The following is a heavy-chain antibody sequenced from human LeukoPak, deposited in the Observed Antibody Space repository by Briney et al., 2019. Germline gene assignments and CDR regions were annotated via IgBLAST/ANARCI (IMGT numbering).Heavy chain of an antibody. CDR1: GGSISSGAYY. CDR3: ARAGYSSGWYQGGDAFDI. J-gene: IGHJ3*02. Sequence: PSETLSLTCTVSGGSISSGAYYWSWIRQHPGKGLEWIGYIYYSGNTYYNPSLKSRVTISVDTSKNQFSLKLSSVTAADTAVYYCARAGYSSGWYQGGDAFDIWGQGTMVTVSS. D-gene: IGHD6-19*01. CDR2: IYYSGNT. V-gene: IGHV4-31*03.